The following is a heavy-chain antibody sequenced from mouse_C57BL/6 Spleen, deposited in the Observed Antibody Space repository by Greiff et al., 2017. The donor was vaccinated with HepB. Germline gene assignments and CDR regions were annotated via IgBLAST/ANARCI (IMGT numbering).Heavy chain of an antibody. CDR2: IDPEDGET. J-gene: IGHJ3*01. CDR3: ARPLIVGPNQAWFAY. D-gene: IGHD1-1*01. Sequence: EVKLQESGAELVKPGASVKLSCTASGFNIKDYYMHWVKQRTEQGLEWIGRIDPEDGETKYAPKFQGKATITADTSSNTAYLQLSSLTSEDTAVYYCARPLIVGPNQAWFAYWGQGTLVTVSA. CDR1: GFNIKDYY. V-gene: IGHV14-2*01.